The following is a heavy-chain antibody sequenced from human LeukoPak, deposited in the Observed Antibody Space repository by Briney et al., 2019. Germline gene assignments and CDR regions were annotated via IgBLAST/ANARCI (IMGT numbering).Heavy chain of an antibody. CDR2: IYYSGTT. J-gene: IGHJ4*02. CDR1: GGSISSYY. Sequence: SETLSLTCTVSGGSISSYYWSWIRQPPGKGLEWIGYIYYSGTTNYNPSLKSRVIISVDSSKNQFSLTLNSVTAADTAVYYCARHAPSVVGSFDYWGQGTQVTVSS. V-gene: IGHV4-59*08. D-gene: IGHD2-2*01. CDR3: ARHAPSVVGSFDY.